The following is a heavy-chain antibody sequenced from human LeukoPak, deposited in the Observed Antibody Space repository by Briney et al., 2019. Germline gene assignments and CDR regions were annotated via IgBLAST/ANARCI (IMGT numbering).Heavy chain of an antibody. V-gene: IGHV3-23*01. CDR3: GKYLQPSGYPYALDT. Sequence: GGSLRLSCSASGFTFSSYAMGWVRQAPVRGLEWVASISGSADITTYADSLKGRFTISRDNSKNTLYLQFNSLRDEDTALYYCGKYLQPSGYPYALDTWGQGTMVTVSS. CDR1: GFTFSSYA. CDR2: ISGSADIT. J-gene: IGHJ3*02. D-gene: IGHD5-12*01.